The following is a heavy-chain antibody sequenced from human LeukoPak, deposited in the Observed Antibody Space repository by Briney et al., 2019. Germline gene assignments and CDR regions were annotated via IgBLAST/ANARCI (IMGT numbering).Heavy chain of an antibody. Sequence: SETLSLTCTVSGGSISSYYWSWIRQPPGKGLEWIGYIYYSGSTNYNPSLKSRVTISVDTSKNQFSLKLSSVTAADTAVYYCARDLGGYSSSWYVGGVWFDPWGQGTLVTVSP. V-gene: IGHV4-59*01. D-gene: IGHD6-13*01. J-gene: IGHJ5*02. CDR2: IYYSGST. CDR3: ARDLGGYSSSWYVGGVWFDP. CDR1: GGSISSYY.